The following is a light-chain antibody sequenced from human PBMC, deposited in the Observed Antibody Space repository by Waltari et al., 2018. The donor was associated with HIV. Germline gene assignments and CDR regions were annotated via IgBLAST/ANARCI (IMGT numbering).Light chain of an antibody. CDR1: SNTVGNQG. CDR3: SAWDRSRSAVI. J-gene: IGLJ2*01. CDR2: KNN. V-gene: IGLV10-54*04. Sequence: QAGLTQPPSVSKGLRQTATLTCTGDSNTVGNQGATWLQQHQGHPPKLLFYKNNNRPSGIAERFSASKSGNTASLTITGLQPEDEADYFCSAWDRSRSAVIFGGGTTLIVL.